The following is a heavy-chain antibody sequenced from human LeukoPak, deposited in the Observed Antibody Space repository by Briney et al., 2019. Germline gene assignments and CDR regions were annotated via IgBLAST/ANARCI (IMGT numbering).Heavy chain of an antibody. CDR2: INPNSGGT. D-gene: IGHD3-22*01. CDR1: GYTFTDYY. J-gene: IGHJ4*02. CDR3: ARTDSSGYTLGY. Sequence: ASVKVSCKASGYTFTDYYIHWVRQAPGQGLEWMGWINPNSGGTNYAQKFQGRVTMTRDTSISTAYMELSRLRSDDTAVYYCARTDSSGYTLGYWGQGTLVTVSS. V-gene: IGHV1-2*02.